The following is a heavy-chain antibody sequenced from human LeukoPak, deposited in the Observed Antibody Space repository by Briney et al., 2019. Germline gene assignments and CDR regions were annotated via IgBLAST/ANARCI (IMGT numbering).Heavy chain of an antibody. Sequence: ETLSLTCAVYGGSFSGYYWSWIRQPPGKGLEWIGEINHSGSTNYNPSLKSRVTISVDTSKNQFSLKLSSVTAADTAVYYCARLGYCSSTSCYMSPYYYGMDVWGQGTTVTVSS. D-gene: IGHD2-2*02. CDR2: INHSGST. CDR1: GGSFSGYY. J-gene: IGHJ6*02. V-gene: IGHV4-34*01. CDR3: ARLGYCSSTSCYMSPYYYGMDV.